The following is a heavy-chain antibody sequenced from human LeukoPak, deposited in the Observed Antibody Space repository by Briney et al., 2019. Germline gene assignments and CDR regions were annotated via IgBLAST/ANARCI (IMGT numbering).Heavy chain of an antibody. J-gene: IGHJ4*02. CDR3: ATVVGATWMVDY. Sequence: SETLSLTCTVSGGSISSYYWSWIRQPPGKGLEWIGYIYYSGSTNYNPSPKSRVTISVDTSKNQFSLKLSSVTAADTAVYYCATVVGATWMVDYWGQGTLVTVSS. D-gene: IGHD1-26*01. CDR2: IYYSGST. CDR1: GGSISSYY. V-gene: IGHV4-59*01.